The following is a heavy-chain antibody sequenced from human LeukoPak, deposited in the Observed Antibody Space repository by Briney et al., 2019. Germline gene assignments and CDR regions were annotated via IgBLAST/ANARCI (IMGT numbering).Heavy chain of an antibody. V-gene: IGHV3-21*01. Sequence: PGGSLRPSCAASGFTFTAYSMNWARQAPGKGLEWLSSISSGRTSIYYADSVKGRFTISRDNAKKSLYLQMNSLRAEDTAVYYCARGEKDSAFDYWGQGTLVTVSS. J-gene: IGHJ4*02. D-gene: IGHD5-18*01. CDR1: GFTFTAYS. CDR3: ARGEKDSAFDY. CDR2: ISSGRTSI.